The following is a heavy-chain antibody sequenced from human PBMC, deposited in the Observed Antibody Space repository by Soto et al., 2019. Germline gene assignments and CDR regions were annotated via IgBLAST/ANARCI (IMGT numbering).Heavy chain of an antibody. Sequence: SETLSLTCAVYGGSFSGYYWSWIRQPPGKGLEWIGEINHSGSTNYNPSLKSRVTISVDTSKNQFSLKLSSVTAADTAVYYCARDQVRSMTTVKSFDYWGQGTLVTVSS. D-gene: IGHD4-17*01. CDR2: INHSGST. CDR1: GGSFSGYY. J-gene: IGHJ4*02. V-gene: IGHV4-34*01. CDR3: ARDQVRSMTTVKSFDY.